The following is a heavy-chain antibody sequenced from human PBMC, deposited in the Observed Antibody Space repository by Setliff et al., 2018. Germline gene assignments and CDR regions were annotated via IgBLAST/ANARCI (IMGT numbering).Heavy chain of an antibody. Sequence: PGGSLRLSCAASGFTFSTYAMSWVRQAPGKGLEWVSTIYSGDRNTFYTDSVKGRFTIFRDGSKNILYLQMTSLGAEDTAVYYCAKPQVELRWGFESWGQGTLVTV. D-gene: IGHD1-7*01. CDR3: AKPQVELRWGFES. CDR2: IYSGDRNT. V-gene: IGHV3-23*03. CDR1: GFTFSTYA. J-gene: IGHJ4*02.